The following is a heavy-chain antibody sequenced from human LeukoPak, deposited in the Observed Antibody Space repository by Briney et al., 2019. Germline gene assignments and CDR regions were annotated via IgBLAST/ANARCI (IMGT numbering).Heavy chain of an antibody. D-gene: IGHD6-6*01. Sequence: GSLRLSCTTSGFTFSNYDIHWVRQAPGKGLEWVSGISASGGTTYYADSVKGRFTISRDNSENTLYLQMNSLRAEDTAVYYCAKVGLGIAAFFDYWGQGTLVTVSS. J-gene: IGHJ4*02. V-gene: IGHV3-23*01. CDR2: ISASGGTT. CDR1: GFTFSNYD. CDR3: AKVGLGIAAFFDY.